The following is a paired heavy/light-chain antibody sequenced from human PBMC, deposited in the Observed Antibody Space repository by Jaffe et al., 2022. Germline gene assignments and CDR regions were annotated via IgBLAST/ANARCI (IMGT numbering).Heavy chain of an antibody. Sequence: QLQLQESGPGLVKPSETLSVICAVSGDSISSRDHYWGWIRQTPGKGPEWMGSIYFSGRTHYNPSLKSRLTISIDTSKNQFYLRLTSVTAADTAVYYCARQSEVEIDNWGQGTLVTVSS. CDR2: IYFSGRT. V-gene: IGHV4-39*01. J-gene: IGHJ4*02. CDR1: GDSISSRDHY. CDR3: ARQSEVEIDN. D-gene: IGHD1-26*01.
Light chain of an antibody. V-gene: IGKV3-15*01. CDR3: QQYNNWPSLT. CDR2: GAS. CDR1: QTVTNS. Sequence: EIVMTQSPATLSVSPGEKITLSCRASQTVTNSLAWYQQKPGQAPRVLIYGASTRATGIPARFSGSGYGTEFTLTISSLQSEDFAVYYCQQYNNWPSLTFGGGTKVEIK. J-gene: IGKJ4*01.